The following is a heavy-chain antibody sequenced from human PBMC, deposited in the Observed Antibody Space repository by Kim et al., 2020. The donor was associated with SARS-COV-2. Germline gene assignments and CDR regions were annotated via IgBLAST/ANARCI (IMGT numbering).Heavy chain of an antibody. V-gene: IGHV4-30-4*01. J-gene: IGHJ4*02. CDR1: GGSISSGDHY. CDR2: MYNSGRP. Sequence: SETLSLTCTVSGGSISSGDHYWNWLRQPPGKGLEWIGYMYNSGRPYYNPSLKGRFAISADTSKNQFSLRVTTVTAADTAVYFCARVGDPTSRAFDCWGQGTQVAV. D-gene: IGHD3-10*01. CDR3: ARVGDPTSRAFDC.